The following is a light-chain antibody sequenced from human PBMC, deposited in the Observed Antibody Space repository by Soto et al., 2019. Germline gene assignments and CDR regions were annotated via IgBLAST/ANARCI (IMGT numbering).Light chain of an antibody. V-gene: IGKV3-20*01. Sequence: EIVLTQSPGTLSLSPGERATLSCRASQSVSSSYLAWYQQKPGQAPRLLIYGASSRATGIPDRFSGSGSGTDFTLNISRLEPEDFAVYSCQQYGSSPPTFGQGTKVEIK. CDR1: QSVSSSY. CDR2: GAS. J-gene: IGKJ1*01. CDR3: QQYGSSPPT.